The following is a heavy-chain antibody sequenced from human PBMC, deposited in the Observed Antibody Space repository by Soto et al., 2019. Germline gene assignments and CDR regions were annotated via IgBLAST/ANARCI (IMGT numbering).Heavy chain of an antibody. D-gene: IGHD3-9*01. V-gene: IGHV1-2*02. J-gene: IGHJ1*01. CDR1: EHTSTIYY. Sequence: QAHLVQSGAEVRKPGASVKVSCQALEHTSTIYYIHWVRQARGQGLEWMGWINADSGDTTYAENFRGRVTFTRDTSTSTFHMDLSRLRLDDTAMYFCATRDYDILTGYLHIWGQGTLINVSS. CDR3: ATRDYDILTGYLHI. CDR2: INADSGDT.